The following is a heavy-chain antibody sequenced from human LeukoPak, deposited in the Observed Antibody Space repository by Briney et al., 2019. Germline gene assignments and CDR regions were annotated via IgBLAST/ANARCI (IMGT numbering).Heavy chain of an antibody. D-gene: IGHD3-22*01. CDR3: ASITYYYDSSGYCDY. CDR1: GFTFSDYY. V-gene: IGHV3-11*01. Sequence: PGGSLRLSCAASGFTFSDYYMSWIRQAPGKGLEWVSYISSSGSTIYYADSVKGRFTISRDNAKSSLYLQMNSLRAEDTAVYYCASITYYYDSSGYCDYWGQGTLVTVSS. CDR2: ISSSGSTI. J-gene: IGHJ4*02.